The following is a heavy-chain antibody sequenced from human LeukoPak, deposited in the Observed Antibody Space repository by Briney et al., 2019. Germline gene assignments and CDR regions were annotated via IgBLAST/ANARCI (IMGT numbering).Heavy chain of an antibody. CDR3: ALMSYCTSLTCYFLDY. CDR1: GGTFSSYA. CDR2: IIPIFGTA. Sequence: VASVKVSCTASGGTFSSYAISWVRQAPGQGLEWMGGIIPIFGTANYAQKFQGRVTITTDESTSTAYMELSSLRSEDTAVYYCALMSYCTSLTCYFLDYWGQGTLITVSS. D-gene: IGHD2/OR15-2a*01. V-gene: IGHV1-69*05. J-gene: IGHJ4*02.